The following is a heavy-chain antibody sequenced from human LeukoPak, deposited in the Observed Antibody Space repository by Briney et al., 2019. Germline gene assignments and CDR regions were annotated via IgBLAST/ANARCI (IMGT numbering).Heavy chain of an antibody. CDR2: IIPILGIA. V-gene: IGHV1-69*04. D-gene: IGHD4-17*01. Sequence: SVKVSCKASGGTFSSYAISWVRQAPGQGLEWVGRIIPILGIANYAQKFQGRVTITADKSTSTAYMELSSLRSEDTAVYYCARDGANDYGDYLPSNWFDPWGQGTLVTVSS. CDR3: ARDGANDYGDYLPSNWFDP. J-gene: IGHJ5*02. CDR1: GGTFSSYA.